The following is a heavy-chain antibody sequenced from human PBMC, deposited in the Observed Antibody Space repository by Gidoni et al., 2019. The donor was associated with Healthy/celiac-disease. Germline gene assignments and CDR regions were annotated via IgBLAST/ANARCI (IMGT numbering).Heavy chain of an antibody. CDR2: MNPNSGNT. CDR3: ARGYGLYGDTQNWFDP. CDR1: GYTFTSYD. Sequence: QVQLVQSGAEVKKPGASVKVSCKASGYTFTSYDINWVRQATGQGLEWMGWMNPNSGNTGYAQKFQGRVTITRNTSISTAYMELSSLRSEDTAVYYCARGYGLYGDTQNWFDPWGQGTLVTVSS. J-gene: IGHJ5*02. D-gene: IGHD4-17*01. V-gene: IGHV1-8*03.